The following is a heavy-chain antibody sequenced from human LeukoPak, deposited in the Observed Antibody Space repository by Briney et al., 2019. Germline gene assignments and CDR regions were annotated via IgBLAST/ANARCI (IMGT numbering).Heavy chain of an antibody. Sequence: GGSLRLSCAASGFTFSSYAMSWVRQAPGKGLEWVSAISGSGGSTYYADSVKGRFTISRDNSKSTLYLQMNSLRAEDTAVYYCAKDKYYGSGSYYEGYYYYYMDAWGKGTTVTVSS. V-gene: IGHV3-23*01. CDR2: ISGSGGST. CDR3: AKDKYYGSGSYYEGYYYYYMDA. D-gene: IGHD3-10*01. J-gene: IGHJ6*03. CDR1: GFTFSSYA.